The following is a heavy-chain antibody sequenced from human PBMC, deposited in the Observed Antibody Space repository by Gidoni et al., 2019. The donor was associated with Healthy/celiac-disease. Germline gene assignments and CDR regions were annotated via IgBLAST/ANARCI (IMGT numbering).Heavy chain of an antibody. CDR1: GGSISSYY. CDR2: IYYSGST. D-gene: IGHD6-6*01. CDR3: ALVGDAFDI. Sequence: QVQLQESGPGLVKPSEPLSLTCTVSGGSISSYYWSWIRQPPGKGLEWIGYIYYSGSTNYTPSLKSRVTISVDTSKNQFSLKLSSVTAADTAVYYCALVGDAFDIWGQGTMVTVSS. J-gene: IGHJ3*02. V-gene: IGHV4-59*01.